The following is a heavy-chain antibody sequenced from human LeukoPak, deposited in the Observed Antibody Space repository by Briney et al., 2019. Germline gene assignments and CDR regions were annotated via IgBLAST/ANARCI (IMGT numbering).Heavy chain of an antibody. CDR3: GRDKATVISYYFDY. V-gene: IGHV3-30-3*01. D-gene: IGHD4-17*01. Sequence: GGSLRLSCAASGFTFSRHAMHWVCQAPGKGLEWVAVISYDGSNKYYADSVKGRFTISRDNSKNTLYLQMNSLRAEDTAVYYCGRDKATVISYYFDYWGQGTLVTVSS. J-gene: IGHJ4*02. CDR2: ISYDGSNK. CDR1: GFTFSRHA.